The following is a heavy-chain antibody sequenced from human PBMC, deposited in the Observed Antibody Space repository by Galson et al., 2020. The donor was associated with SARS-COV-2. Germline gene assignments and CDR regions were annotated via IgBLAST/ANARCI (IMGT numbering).Heavy chain of an antibody. V-gene: IGHV4-39*07. CDR3: ARDVHYDYVWGKQGYFDY. CDR1: GGSISSSSYY. CDR2: IYYSGST. D-gene: IGHD3-16*01. J-gene: IGHJ4*02. Sequence: SETLSLTCTVSGGSISSSSYYWGWIRQPPGKGLEWIGSIYYSGSTYYNPSLKSRVTISVDTSKNQFSLKLSSVTAADTAVYYCARDVHYDYVWGKQGYFDYWGQGTLVTVSS.